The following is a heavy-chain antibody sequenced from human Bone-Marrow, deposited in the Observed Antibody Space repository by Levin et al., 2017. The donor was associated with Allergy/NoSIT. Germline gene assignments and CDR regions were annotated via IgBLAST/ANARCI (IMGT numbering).Heavy chain of an antibody. V-gene: IGHV3-33*01. CDR2: IRNDGDKK. CDR1: GFTFSNYG. J-gene: IGHJ6*02. CDR3: ARDYSSTWNNDYFYGMDV. Sequence: GGSLRLSCAASGFTFSNYGMHWVRQAPGKGLEWVAVIRNDGDKKYYIESVKGRFTVSRDNSKNTLSLQMNNLRAEDTAVYYCARDYSSTWNNDYFYGMDVWGQGTTVTVSS. D-gene: IGHD6-13*01.